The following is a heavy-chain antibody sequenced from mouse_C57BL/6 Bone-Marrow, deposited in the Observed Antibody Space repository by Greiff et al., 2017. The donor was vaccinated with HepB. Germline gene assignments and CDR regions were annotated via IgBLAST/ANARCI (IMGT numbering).Heavy chain of an antibody. D-gene: IGHD2-2*01. Sequence: QVQLQQSGPELVKPGASVKISCKASGYAFSSSWMNWVKQRPGKGLEWIGRIYPGDGDTNYNGKFKGKATLTADKSSSTAYMQLSSLTSEDSAVYFCARWVVTTLMDYWGQGTSVTVSS. CDR2: IYPGDGDT. V-gene: IGHV1-82*01. J-gene: IGHJ4*01. CDR1: GYAFSSSW. CDR3: ARWVVTTLMDY.